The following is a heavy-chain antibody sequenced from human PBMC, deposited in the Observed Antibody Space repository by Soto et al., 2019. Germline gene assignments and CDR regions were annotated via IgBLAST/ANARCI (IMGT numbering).Heavy chain of an antibody. CDR3: AKDNRELELRAPFDY. J-gene: IGHJ4*02. Sequence: PGGSLRLSCAASGFTFSSYAMSWVRQAPGKGLEWVSAISGSGGSTYYADSVKGRFTISRDNSKNTPYLQMNSLRAEDTAVYYCAKDNRELELRAPFDYWGQGTLVTVSS. D-gene: IGHD1-7*01. CDR2: ISGSGGST. CDR1: GFTFSSYA. V-gene: IGHV3-23*01.